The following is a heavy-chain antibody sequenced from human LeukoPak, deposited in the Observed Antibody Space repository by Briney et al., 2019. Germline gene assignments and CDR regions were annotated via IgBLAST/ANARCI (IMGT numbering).Heavy chain of an antibody. Sequence: PSETLSLTCAVYGGSFSGYYWSWIRQPPGKGLEWIGEINHSGSTNYNPSLKSRVTISVDTSKNQFSLKLSSVTAADTAVYYCARFPARYYYYGMDVWGQGTTVTVSS. CDR2: INHSGST. CDR3: ARFPARYYYYGMDV. V-gene: IGHV4-34*01. CDR1: GGSFSGYY. J-gene: IGHJ6*02.